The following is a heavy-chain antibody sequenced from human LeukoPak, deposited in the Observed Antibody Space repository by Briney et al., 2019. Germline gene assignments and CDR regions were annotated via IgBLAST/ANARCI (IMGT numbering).Heavy chain of an antibody. V-gene: IGHV4-39*01. D-gene: IGHD3-3*01. CDR2: MYYSGST. Sequence: TSETLSLTCTVSGGSISSSSYYWGWIRQPPGKGLEWIGGMYYSGSTYYDPSFKSRVTISVDTSKNQFSLKLRSVTAADTAVYYCARGQRRLRFLEWLLDYFDYWGQGTLVTVSS. J-gene: IGHJ4*02. CDR1: GGSISSSSYY. CDR3: ARGQRRLRFLEWLLDYFDY.